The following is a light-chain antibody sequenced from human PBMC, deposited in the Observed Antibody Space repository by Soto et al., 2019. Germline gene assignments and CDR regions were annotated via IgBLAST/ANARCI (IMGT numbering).Light chain of an antibody. CDR2: EAT. CDR3: CSYSGSGTYV. Sequence: QSALTQPASVSGSPEQSITISCTGTSRYVGNYKFVSWYQQHPGKAPKLMIYEATKRPSGVSDRFSGSNSGNTASLTISGLQAEDEADYYCCSYSGSGTYVFRTGTKLTVL. V-gene: IGLV2-23*01. CDR1: SRYVGNYKF. J-gene: IGLJ1*01.